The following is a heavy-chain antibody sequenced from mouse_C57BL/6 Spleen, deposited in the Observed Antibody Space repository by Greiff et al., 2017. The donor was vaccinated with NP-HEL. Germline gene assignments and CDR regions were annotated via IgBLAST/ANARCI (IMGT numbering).Heavy chain of an antibody. CDR3: ARGATVAYYAMDY. V-gene: IGHV1-53*01. CDR2: INPSNGGT. J-gene: IGHJ4*01. CDR1: GYTFTSYW. Sequence: QVQLQQPGTELVKPGASVKLSCKASGYTFTSYWMHWVKQRPGQGLEWIGNINPSNGGTNYNEKFKSKATLTVDKSSSTAYMQLSSLTSEDSAVYDCARGATVAYYAMDYWGQGTSVTVSS. D-gene: IGHD1-1*01.